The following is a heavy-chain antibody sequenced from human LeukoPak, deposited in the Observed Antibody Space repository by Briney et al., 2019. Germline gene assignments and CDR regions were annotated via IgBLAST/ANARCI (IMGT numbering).Heavy chain of an antibody. CDR1: GGSISSYY. D-gene: IGHD3-10*01. CDR3: ARHYTMGAAPVDY. CDR2: IYYSGST. J-gene: IGHJ4*02. V-gene: IGHV4-39*01. Sequence: SETLSLTCTVSGGSISSYYWGWIRQPPGKGLEWIGSIYYSGSTYYNPSLKSRVTISVDTSKNQFSLKLSSVTAADTAVYYCARHYTMGAAPVDYWGQGTLVTVSS.